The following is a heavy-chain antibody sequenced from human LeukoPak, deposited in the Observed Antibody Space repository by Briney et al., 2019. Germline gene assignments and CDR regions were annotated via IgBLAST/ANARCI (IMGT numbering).Heavy chain of an antibody. V-gene: IGHV3-21*01. Sequence: PGGSLRLSCAASGFSFSTYRMNWVRQAPGKGLEWVSSISSNGDSIYYADSVKGRFTISRDNAKNSLYLQMNSLRAEDTAVYYCAREGIAAAGTSHYYYGMDVWGQGTTVTVSS. CDR2: ISSNGDSI. J-gene: IGHJ6*02. CDR3: AREGIAAAGTSHYYYGMDV. D-gene: IGHD6-13*01. CDR1: GFSFSTYR.